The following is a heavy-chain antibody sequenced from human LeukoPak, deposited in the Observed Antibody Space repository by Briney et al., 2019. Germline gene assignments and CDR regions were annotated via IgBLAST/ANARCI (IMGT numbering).Heavy chain of an antibody. D-gene: IGHD6-13*01. V-gene: IGHV1-58*02. Sequence: ASVKVSCKASGFTFSSSAMQWVRQARGQRLEWIGWIVVGSGNTNYAQKFQERVTITRDMSTSTAYMELISLRSEDTAVYYCAADPVTASGSSWYYFDYWGQGTLVTVSS. CDR2: IVVGSGNT. J-gene: IGHJ4*02. CDR1: GFTFSSSA. CDR3: AADPVTASGSSWYYFDY.